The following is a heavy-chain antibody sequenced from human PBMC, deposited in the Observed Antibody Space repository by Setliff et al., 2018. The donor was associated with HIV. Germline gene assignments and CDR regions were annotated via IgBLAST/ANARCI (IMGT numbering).Heavy chain of an antibody. CDR1: GGSFNGYS. CDR2: INHSEST. D-gene: IGHD3-3*01. Sequence: SETLSLTCAVYGGSFNGYSWTWVRQPPGKGLEWIGGINHSESTNYNPSLKSRVTISVDTSKNQFSLRLSSVAAGDTAVYYCARSIVPVASGYYYFEYWGQGTLVTV. CDR3: ARSIVPVASGYYYFEY. J-gene: IGHJ4*02. V-gene: IGHV4-34*01.